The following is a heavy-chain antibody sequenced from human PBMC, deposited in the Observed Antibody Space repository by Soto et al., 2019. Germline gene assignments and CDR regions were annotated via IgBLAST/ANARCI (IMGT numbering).Heavy chain of an antibody. D-gene: IGHD3-10*01. CDR1: GFSLNTDGEG. Sequence: QITLKESGPPQVKPTQTFTLTCSFSGFSLNTDGEGVGWVRQPPGEALEWLALIYWDDDERYSPFFKTRLTTTTDNSKNQVVLIIPKMEPVDTATYYCAPSRNLITEDAQVGDFDYWGQGTLVTVSS. J-gene: IGHJ4*02. CDR3: APSRNLITEDAQVGDFDY. CDR2: IYWDDDE. V-gene: IGHV2-5*02.